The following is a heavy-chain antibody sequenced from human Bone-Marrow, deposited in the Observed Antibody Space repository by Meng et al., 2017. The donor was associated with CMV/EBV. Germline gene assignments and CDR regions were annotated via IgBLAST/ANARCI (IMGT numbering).Heavy chain of an antibody. CDR2: IRSKAYGGTT. Sequence: GESLKISCTASGFTFGDYAMSWVRQAPGKGLEWVGFIRSKAYGGTTEYAASVKGRFTISRDNAKNSLYLQMNSLRAEDKAVYYCARRHDFWSGYYHYYYYGMDVWGQGTTVTVSS. CDR1: GFTFGDYA. V-gene: IGHV3-49*04. CDR3: ARRHDFWSGYYHYYYYGMDV. D-gene: IGHD3-3*01. J-gene: IGHJ6*02.